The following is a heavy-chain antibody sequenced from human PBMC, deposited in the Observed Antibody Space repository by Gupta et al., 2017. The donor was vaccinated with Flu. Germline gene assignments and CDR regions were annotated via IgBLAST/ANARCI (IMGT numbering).Heavy chain of an antibody. CDR3: AKRSDYYDGKGLPDPDV. D-gene: IGHD3-16*01. CDR2: ESPDGFNK. Sequence: MRQSPGTGLEWVAFESPDGFNKIYADSVRGRFYISRDNNKKTLFLQMNSLQIDDTAVYFCAKRSDYYDGKGLPDPDVWGQGTLVTVSS. J-gene: IGHJ4*02. V-gene: IGHV3-30*18.